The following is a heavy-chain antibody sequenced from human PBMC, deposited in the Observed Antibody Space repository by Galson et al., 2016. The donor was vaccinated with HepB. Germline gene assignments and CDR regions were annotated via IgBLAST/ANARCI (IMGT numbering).Heavy chain of an antibody. Sequence: VSGITFSSYAMHWVRQAPGKGLEWVTVISYHGRDTFYADSVKDRFAISRDNSKNTLYLQMNSLRPEDTAVYYCGTDPPDGDGRLEYWGQGALVTVAS. CDR3: GTDPPDGDGRLEY. CDR1: GITFSSYA. D-gene: IGHD4-17*01. V-gene: IGHV3-30*09. CDR2: ISYHGRDT. J-gene: IGHJ4*02.